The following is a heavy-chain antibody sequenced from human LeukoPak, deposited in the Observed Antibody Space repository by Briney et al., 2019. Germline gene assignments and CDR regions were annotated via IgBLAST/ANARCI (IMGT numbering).Heavy chain of an antibody. CDR3: ARERVDYYDSSGYGDY. CDR2: IIPILGIA. J-gene: IGHJ4*02. Sequence: SVKVSCKASGGTFSSYAISWVRQAPGQGLEWMGRIIPILGIANYAQKFQGRVTITADKSTSTAYMELSSLRSEDTAVYYCARERVDYYDSSGYGDYWGQGTLVTVSS. CDR1: GGTFSSYA. D-gene: IGHD3-22*01. V-gene: IGHV1-69*04.